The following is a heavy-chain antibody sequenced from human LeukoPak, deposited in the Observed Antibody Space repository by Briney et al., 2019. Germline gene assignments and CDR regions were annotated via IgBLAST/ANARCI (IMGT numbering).Heavy chain of an antibody. CDR1: GFTFSSYA. V-gene: IGHV3-30-3*01. CDR3: ARGIKGYCSSTSCYTFSYYGMDV. J-gene: IGHJ6*02. Sequence: GRSLRRSCAHSGFTFSSYAMHWVRQAPGKGLEWVAVVSYDGSNKYYADSVKGRFTISRDNSKNTLYLQMNSLRAEDTAVYYCARGIKGYCSSTSCYTFSYYGMDVWGQGTTVTVSS. D-gene: IGHD2-2*02. CDR2: VSYDGSNK.